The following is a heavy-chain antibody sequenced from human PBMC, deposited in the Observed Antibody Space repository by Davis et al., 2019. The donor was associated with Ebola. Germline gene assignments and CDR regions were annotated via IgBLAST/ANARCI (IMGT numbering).Heavy chain of an antibody. J-gene: IGHJ4*02. Sequence: GESLKISCAASGFTFSSYAMNWVRQAPGKGLEWVAALSYDGSHENHAQSVKGRFTISRDNSKNTLYLQMNSLRAEDTAVYYCATQGVRYGDYPFDFWGPGTLVTVSS. CDR3: ATQGVRYGDYPFDF. CDR2: LSYDGSHE. CDR1: GFTFSSYA. V-gene: IGHV3-30*04. D-gene: IGHD4-17*01.